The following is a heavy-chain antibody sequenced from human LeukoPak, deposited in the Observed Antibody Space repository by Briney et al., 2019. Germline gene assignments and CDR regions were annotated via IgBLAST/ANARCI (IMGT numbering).Heavy chain of an antibody. V-gene: IGHV3-30*03. J-gene: IGHJ4*02. D-gene: IGHD6-6*01. CDR2: ISYDGGNI. CDR1: GFIFSSYG. Sequence: PGGSLRLSCAASGFIFSSYGMHWVRQAPGKGLEWVAVISYDGGNISYTDSVKGRFTISRDNSKNTLYLQMNSLRAEDTALYYCARGEWSSSPFDYWGQGTLVTVSS. CDR3: ARGEWSSSPFDY.